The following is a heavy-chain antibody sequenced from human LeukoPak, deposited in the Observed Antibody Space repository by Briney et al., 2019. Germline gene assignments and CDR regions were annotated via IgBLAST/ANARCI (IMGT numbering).Heavy chain of an antibody. CDR3: ARDPSGSYADY. Sequence: GGSLRLSCAASGFTFNDCYMNWIRQAPGKGLVWVSRINSDGSSTSYADSVKGRFTISRDNAKNTLYPQMNSLRAEDTAVYYCARDPSGSYADYWGQGTLVTVSS. D-gene: IGHD1-26*01. V-gene: IGHV3-74*01. CDR2: INSDGSST. J-gene: IGHJ4*02. CDR1: GFTFNDCY.